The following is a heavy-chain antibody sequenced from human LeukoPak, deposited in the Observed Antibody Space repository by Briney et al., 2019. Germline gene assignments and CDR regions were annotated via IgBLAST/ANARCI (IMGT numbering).Heavy chain of an antibody. D-gene: IGHD2/OR15-2a*01. CDR3: AKERTQTTSFVY. Sequence: PGGSLRLSCAASGFTFSTYPMSWVRQAPGKGLEWVSTISGSGGSTYYADSVKGRFTIFRDNSKNTLYLQMNSLRAEDTTVYYCAKERTQTTSFVYWGQGTLVTVSS. CDR2: ISGSGGST. J-gene: IGHJ4*02. V-gene: IGHV3-23*01. CDR1: GFTFSTYP.